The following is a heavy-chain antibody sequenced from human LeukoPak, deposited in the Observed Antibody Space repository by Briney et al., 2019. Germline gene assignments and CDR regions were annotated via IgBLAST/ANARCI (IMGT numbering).Heavy chain of an antibody. Sequence: SDTLSLTCTVSGGSVSSGNYYWSWIRQPPGKGLEWIGYVYYSGSTNSNPSLKSRVTISVDTSKKQFSLKLRSVSAADTAVYYCARRERWLQSDAFDIWGQGTMVSVSA. V-gene: IGHV4-61*01. CDR1: GGSVSSGNYY. CDR3: ARRERWLQSDAFDI. D-gene: IGHD5-24*01. J-gene: IGHJ3*02. CDR2: VYYSGST.